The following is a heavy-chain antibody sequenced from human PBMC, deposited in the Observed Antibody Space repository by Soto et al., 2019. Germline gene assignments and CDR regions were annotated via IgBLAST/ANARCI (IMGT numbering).Heavy chain of an antibody. CDR1: GGSISSYY. CDR2: IYHSGSS. Sequence: QVQLLESGPGLVKPSETLSLTCTVSGGSISSYYWSWLRQPPGKGLEWIGYIYHSGSSNYNPSLKCRVTILLDTSKNQMSLKLSSVTAAVTAVYYCARPRSVVVTPWWFAPWGEGTLVTVSS. D-gene: IGHD2-21*02. V-gene: IGHV4-59*08. CDR3: ARPRSVVVTPWWFAP. J-gene: IGHJ5*02.